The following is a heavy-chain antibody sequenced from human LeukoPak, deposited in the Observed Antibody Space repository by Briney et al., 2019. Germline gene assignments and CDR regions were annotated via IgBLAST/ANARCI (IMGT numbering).Heavy chain of an antibody. J-gene: IGHJ4*02. CDR2: VSGSGSGT. D-gene: IGHD3-9*01. CDR1: GFTFYNYA. V-gene: IGHV3-23*01. Sequence: GGSLRLSCTASGFTFYNYAMNWVRQAPGKGLEWVSTVSGSGSGTYYADSVTGRLTISRDNSKNTLYLQMNSLRAEDTAVYYCARVSFDWGFDYWGQGTLVTVSS. CDR3: ARVSFDWGFDY.